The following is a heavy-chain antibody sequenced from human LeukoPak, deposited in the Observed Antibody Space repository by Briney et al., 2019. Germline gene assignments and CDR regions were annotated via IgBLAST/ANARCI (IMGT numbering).Heavy chain of an antibody. CDR1: GFTFSSYA. D-gene: IGHD3-16*01. CDR2: IGGSGGST. J-gene: IGHJ4*02. CDR3: AKTPITWYYFDY. V-gene: IGHV3-23*01. Sequence: GGSLRLSCAASGFTFSSYAMSWVRQAPGKGLEWVSAIGGSGGSTYYADSVKGRFTISRDNSKNTLYLRMNSLRAEDTAVYYRAKTPITWYYFDYWGQGTLVTVSS.